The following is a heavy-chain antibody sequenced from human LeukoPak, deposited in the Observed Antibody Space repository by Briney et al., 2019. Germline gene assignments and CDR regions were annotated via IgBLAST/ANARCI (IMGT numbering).Heavy chain of an antibody. D-gene: IGHD5-24*01. Sequence: GGSLRLSCTASEFTSSSYSMAWVRQAPGKGLEWVSSISSSSYYMYYADSVKGRFTISRDDAKKSLYLQMNSLRAEDTAVYYCARGATSHFDHWGQGTLVTVSS. J-gene: IGHJ4*02. CDR3: ARGATSHFDH. CDR2: ISSSSYYM. V-gene: IGHV3-21*01. CDR1: EFTSSSYS.